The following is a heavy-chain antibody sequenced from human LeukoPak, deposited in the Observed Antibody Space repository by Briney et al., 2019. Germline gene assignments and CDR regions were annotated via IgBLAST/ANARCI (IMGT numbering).Heavy chain of an antibody. CDR1: GGSISSYY. D-gene: IGHD6-19*01. CDR3: AGHQDGSSGWYHLFDY. CDR2: IYYSGST. J-gene: IGHJ4*02. Sequence: SETLSLTCTVSGGSISSYYWSWIRQPPGKGLEWIGYIYYSGSTNYNPSLKSRVTISVDTSKNQFSLKLSSVTAADTAVYYCAGHQDGSSGWYHLFDYWGQGTLVTVSS. V-gene: IGHV4-59*08.